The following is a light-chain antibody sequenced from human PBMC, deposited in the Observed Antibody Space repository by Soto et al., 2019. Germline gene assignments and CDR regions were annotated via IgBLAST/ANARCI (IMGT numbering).Light chain of an antibody. CDR3: QQYTNTNNPWT. CDR2: DAS. J-gene: IGKJ1*01. V-gene: IGKV1-5*01. Sequence: DIRVTHSPPTLSASVLYIVTITFRSSQTITTWMAWYQQKPGKAPKLLVYDASTLQSGVATRFSGSGSGTEFSLIISGLQPEDSATYYCQQYTNTNNPWTFGQGTKVDIK. CDR1: QTITTW.